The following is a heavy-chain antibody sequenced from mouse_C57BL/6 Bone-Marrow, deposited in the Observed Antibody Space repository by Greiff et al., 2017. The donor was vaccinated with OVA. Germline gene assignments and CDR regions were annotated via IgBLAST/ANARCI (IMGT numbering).Heavy chain of an antibody. V-gene: IGHV5-9*01. D-gene: IGHD4-1*02. CDR3: ATTGSFDY. J-gene: IGHJ2*01. Sequence: EVQLVESGGGLVKPGGSLKLSCAASGFTFSSYTMSWVRQTPEKRLEWVATISGGGGNTYYPSSVTGRIIISRNNAKNTLYLQMSRLGSEDTAWYYCATTGSFDYWGQGTTLTVSS. CDR1: GFTFSSYT. CDR2: ISGGGGNT.